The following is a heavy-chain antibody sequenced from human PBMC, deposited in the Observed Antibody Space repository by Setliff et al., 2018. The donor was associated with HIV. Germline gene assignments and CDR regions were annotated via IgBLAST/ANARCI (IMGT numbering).Heavy chain of an antibody. Sequence: GGSLRLSCAASEVTFRLYWMHWVRRAPGKGLVTVARINSDGSVTSYADFVKGRFTVSRDNAKNSLYLQMNSLRVDDTAIYYCARDLYGVSGTAFDVWGQGTMVTVSS. CDR3: ARDLYGVSGTAFDV. CDR2: INSDGSVT. V-gene: IGHV3-74*01. CDR1: EVTFRLYW. D-gene: IGHD6-13*01. J-gene: IGHJ3*01.